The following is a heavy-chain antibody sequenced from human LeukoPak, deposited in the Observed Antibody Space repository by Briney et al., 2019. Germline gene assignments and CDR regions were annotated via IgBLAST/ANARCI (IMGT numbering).Heavy chain of an antibody. D-gene: IGHD3-3*01. V-gene: IGHV3-53*01. CDR2: IHSGGST. J-gene: IGHJ3*02. CDR1: GFTVSSNY. CDR3: AKDYEEPIALDAFDI. Sequence: GGSLRLSCAASGFTVSSNYMSWVRQAPGKGLEWVALIHSGGSTYYADSVKGRFTISRDNSKNTMYLQMNSLRAEDTAVYYCAKDYEEPIALDAFDIWGQGTMVTVSS.